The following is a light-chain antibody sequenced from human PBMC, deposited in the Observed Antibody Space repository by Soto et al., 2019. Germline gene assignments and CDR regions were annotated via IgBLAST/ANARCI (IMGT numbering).Light chain of an antibody. CDR2: GSS. V-gene: IGKV3-20*01. J-gene: IGKJ1*01. Sequence: EIVLTHSTGTLSLSPGERATLSCRASQSVSSSYLAWYQQKPGQAPRLLVYGSSNRDTGVSDRFSGSGSGTEFTLTISSLEPEDFAVYYCLQSDNSPRTFGQGTKVEI. CDR3: LQSDNSPRT. CDR1: QSVSSSY.